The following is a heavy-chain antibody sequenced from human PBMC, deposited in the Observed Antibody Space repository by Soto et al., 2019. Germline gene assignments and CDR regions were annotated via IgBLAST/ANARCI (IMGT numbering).Heavy chain of an antibody. CDR2: IIPIFGTA. V-gene: IGHV1-69*01. J-gene: IGHJ4*02. D-gene: IGHD6-6*01. CDR1: GGTFSSYA. Sequence: QVQLVQSGAEVKQPGSSVKLSCKASGGTFSSYAISWVRQAPGQGLEWMGGIIPIFGTANYAQKFQGRVTITADESTSTAYMELSSVRSEDTAVYYCARFAAPGVFFSHLDYWGQGTLVTVSS. CDR3: ARFAAPGVFFSHLDY.